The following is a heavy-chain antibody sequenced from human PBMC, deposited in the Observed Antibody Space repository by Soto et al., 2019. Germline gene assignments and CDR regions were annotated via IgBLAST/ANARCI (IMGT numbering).Heavy chain of an antibody. V-gene: IGHV1-24*01. J-gene: IGHJ5*02. CDR3: AREAYYCSSTSCYNWFDP. Sequence: SVKVSCKVSGYTPIELSMHWVRQAPGKGLEWMGGFDPEDGETIYAQKFQGRVTMTEDTSTDTAYMELSSLRSEDTAVYYCAREAYYCSSTSCYNWFDPWGQGTLVTVSS. CDR1: GYTPIELS. CDR2: FDPEDGET. D-gene: IGHD2-2*01.